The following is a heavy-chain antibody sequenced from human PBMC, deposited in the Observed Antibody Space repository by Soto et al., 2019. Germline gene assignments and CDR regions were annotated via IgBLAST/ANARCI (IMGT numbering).Heavy chain of an antibody. V-gene: IGHV1-18*01. D-gene: IGHD2-15*01. CDR1: GYTFTSYG. J-gene: IGHJ6*03. CDR3: ARVYCSGGSCYLGFGWYYYYMDV. Sequence: QVQLVQSGAEVKKPGASVKVSCKASGYTFTSYGISWVRQAPGQGLEWMGWISAYNGNTNYAQKLQGRVTMTTDTSTNTAYMALRSLRSDDTAVYYCARVYCSGGSCYLGFGWYYYYMDVWGKGTTVTVSS. CDR2: ISAYNGNT.